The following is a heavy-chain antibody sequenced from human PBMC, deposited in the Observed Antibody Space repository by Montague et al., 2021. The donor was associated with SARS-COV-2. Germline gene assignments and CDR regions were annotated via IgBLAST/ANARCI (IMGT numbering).Heavy chain of an antibody. Sequence: SETLSLTCAVSGGSISSSNWWSWVRQPPGKGLVWIGEIYHSGSTXYNPSLKSRVTISVDKSKNQFSLKLSSVTAADTAVYYCASRGAGWFGSNPERFNYWGQGTLVAVSS. D-gene: IGHD3-10*01. J-gene: IGHJ4*02. CDR1: GGSISSSNW. CDR2: IYHSGST. V-gene: IGHV4-4*02. CDR3: ASRGAGWFGSNPERFNY.